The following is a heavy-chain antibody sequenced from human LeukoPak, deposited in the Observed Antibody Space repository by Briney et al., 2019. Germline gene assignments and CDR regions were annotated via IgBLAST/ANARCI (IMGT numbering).Heavy chain of an antibody. V-gene: IGHV1-2*02. Sequence: ASVKVSCKASGYTLTGYYMHWVRQAPGQGLEWMGWINPNSGGTNYAQKFQGRVTMARDTSISTAYMELSRLRSDDTAVYYCARDYDAYYFDYWGQGTLVTVSS. CDR1: GYTLTGYY. D-gene: IGHD3-22*01. CDR3: ARDYDAYYFDY. J-gene: IGHJ4*02. CDR2: INPNSGGT.